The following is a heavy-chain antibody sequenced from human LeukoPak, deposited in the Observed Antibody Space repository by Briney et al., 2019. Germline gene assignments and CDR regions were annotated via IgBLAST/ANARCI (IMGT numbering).Heavy chain of an antibody. CDR1: GFPFSSYW. Sequence: GGSLRLSCAASGFPFSSYWMSWVRQAPGKGLEWVANINQDGSQKSYADSVRGRFTISRDNAENSLYLQMNSLTAEDTAVYYCARLYCSGGSCYANLDYWGQGTLVAVSS. J-gene: IGHJ4*02. CDR2: INQDGSQK. D-gene: IGHD2-15*01. CDR3: ARLYCSGGSCYANLDY. V-gene: IGHV3-7*04.